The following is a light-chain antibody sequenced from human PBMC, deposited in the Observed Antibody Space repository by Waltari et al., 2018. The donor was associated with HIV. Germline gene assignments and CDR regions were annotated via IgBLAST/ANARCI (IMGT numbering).Light chain of an antibody. CDR1: QSVSNN. J-gene: IGKJ1*01. CDR2: GPS. CDR3: QQYNEGPRT. V-gene: IGKV3-15*01. Sequence: DIVMTQSPATLSVSPGERATLSCRASQSVSNNLAWYQQKPGQAPRLLIYGPSTRATGTPARFSASGSGTEFTLTIGSLQSEDFAIYYCQQYNEGPRTFGQGTKVEIK.